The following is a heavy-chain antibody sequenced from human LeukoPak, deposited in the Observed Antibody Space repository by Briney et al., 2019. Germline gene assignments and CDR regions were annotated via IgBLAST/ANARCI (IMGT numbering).Heavy chain of an antibody. V-gene: IGHV4-34*01. Sequence: SETLSLTCAVYGVSFSGYYWSWLRQPPGKGLEWMGEINHGGSTNYNPSLKSRVTISVDTSKNQFFLKLSSVTAADTAVYYCARCGRADWFDPWGQGTLVTVSS. CDR1: GVSFSGYY. CDR3: ARCGRADWFDP. J-gene: IGHJ5*02. CDR2: INHGGST.